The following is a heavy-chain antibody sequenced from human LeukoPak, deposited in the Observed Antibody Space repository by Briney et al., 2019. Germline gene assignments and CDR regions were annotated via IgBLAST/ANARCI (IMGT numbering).Heavy chain of an antibody. CDR2: INPNSGGT. CDR1: GYTFTGYY. J-gene: IGHJ6*02. Sequence: GASVKVSCKASGYTFTGYYMHWVRQAPGQGLEWMGWINPNSGGTNYAQKFQGRVTMTRDTSISTAYMELSRLRSDDTAVYYCARGGPHDSYYYYCMDVWGQGTTVTVSS. D-gene: IGHD3-16*01. V-gene: IGHV1-2*02. CDR3: ARGGPHDSYYYYCMDV.